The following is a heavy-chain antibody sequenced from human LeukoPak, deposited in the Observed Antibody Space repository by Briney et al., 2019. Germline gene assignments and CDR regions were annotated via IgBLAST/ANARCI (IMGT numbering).Heavy chain of an antibody. CDR3: AKVSRARWGGFFDY. CDR2: LSYDGSNK. V-gene: IGHV3-30*18. D-gene: IGHD3-16*01. J-gene: IGHJ4*02. Sequence: PGRSLRLSCAASGFTFSNYGMVWVRQAPGKGLEWVAVLSYDGSNKYYVDSVKGRFTISRDNSKNTLYLQMNSLRAEDTAVYYCAKVSRARWGGFFDYWGQGTLVTVSS. CDR1: GFTFSNYG.